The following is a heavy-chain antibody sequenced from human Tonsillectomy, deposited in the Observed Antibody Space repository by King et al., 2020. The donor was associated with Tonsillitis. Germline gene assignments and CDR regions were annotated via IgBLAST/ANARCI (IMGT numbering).Heavy chain of an antibody. D-gene: IGHD3-3*01. CDR1: GYSISSGYY. CDR2: IYHSGST. Sequence: VQLQESGPGLVKPSETLSLTCTVSGYSISSGYYWGWIRQPPGKGLEWIGSIYHSGSTYYNPSLKSRVTISVDTSKNQFSLKLSSVTAADTAVYYCARDGLRFLEWLLDYYGMDVWGQGTTVTVSS. CDR3: ARDGLRFLEWLLDYYGMDV. V-gene: IGHV4-38-2*02. J-gene: IGHJ6*02.